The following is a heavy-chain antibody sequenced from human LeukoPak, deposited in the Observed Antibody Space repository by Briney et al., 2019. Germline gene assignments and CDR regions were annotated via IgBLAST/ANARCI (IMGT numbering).Heavy chain of an antibody. CDR1: GGTFSSYA. Sequence: SVKVSCKASGGTFSSYAISGVRQAPGQGLEWMGGIIPIFGTANYAQKFQGRVTITAEKSTSTAYMELSSLRSEDTAVYYCATHYDILTGYQRYFDYWGQGTLVTVSS. CDR3: ATHYDILTGYQRYFDY. CDR2: IIPIFGTA. D-gene: IGHD3-9*01. J-gene: IGHJ4*02. V-gene: IGHV1-69*06.